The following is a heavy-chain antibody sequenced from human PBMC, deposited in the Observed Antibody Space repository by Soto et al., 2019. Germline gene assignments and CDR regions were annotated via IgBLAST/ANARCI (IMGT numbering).Heavy chain of an antibody. CDR2: INPNSRTT. Sequence: ASVKVSCKASGYPFTSFYLLWVRQAPGQGLEWLGWINPNSRTTKYAEQFQGRLTLTRDTSLKTAYLELSGLMSDDTAVYYCARFSSYSANDASDHWGQGTLVTVSS. V-gene: IGHV1-2*02. J-gene: IGHJ4*02. CDR1: GYPFTSFY. D-gene: IGHD5-12*01. CDR3: ARFSSYSANDASDH.